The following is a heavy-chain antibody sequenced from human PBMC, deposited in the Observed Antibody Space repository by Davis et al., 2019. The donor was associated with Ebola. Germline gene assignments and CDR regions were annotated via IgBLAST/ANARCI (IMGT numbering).Heavy chain of an antibody. D-gene: IGHD2-15*01. CDR1: GFTFSTYW. Sequence: GGSLRLSCAASGFTFSTYWMSWVRQAPGKGLEWVSSISWKSSSIAYADSVEGRFTISRDDAKSTLYLQMDSLRVEDTALYHCVKDPGAWSLYFDSWGQGTLVTVSS. V-gene: IGHV3-20*01. CDR2: ISWKSSSI. J-gene: IGHJ4*02. CDR3: VKDPGAWSLYFDS.